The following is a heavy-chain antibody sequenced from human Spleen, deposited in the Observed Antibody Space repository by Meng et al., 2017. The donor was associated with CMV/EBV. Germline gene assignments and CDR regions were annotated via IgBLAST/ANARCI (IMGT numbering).Heavy chain of an antibody. CDR1: EFMFSSYE. J-gene: IGHJ4*02. CDR2: IDSSGSFI. CDR3: ARGQNYVLRFLGWLFSGADF. Sequence: LSLTCAASEFMFSSYEMNWVRQAPGKGLEWVSYIDSSGSFINYADSVKGRFTISRDNAKKSRYVQMNSLRAEDTAVYYCARGQNYVLRFLGWLFSGADFWGQGTLVTVSS. V-gene: IGHV3-48*03. D-gene: IGHD3-3*01.